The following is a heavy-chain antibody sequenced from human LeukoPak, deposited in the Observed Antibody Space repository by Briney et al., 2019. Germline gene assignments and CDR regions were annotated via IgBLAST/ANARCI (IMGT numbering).Heavy chain of an antibody. D-gene: IGHD4-17*01. Sequence: PGGSLRLSCAASGFTFSSCAMSWVRQAPGTGLEWGSGISNSGGSTYHADSVKGRFTISRDNSKNTLYLQMNSLRAEDTAVYYCAKSRGQYGDYLFYYYGMDVWGQGTTVTISS. CDR3: AKSRGQYGDYLFYYYGMDV. CDR1: GFTFSSCA. CDR2: ISNSGGST. J-gene: IGHJ6*02. V-gene: IGHV3-23*01.